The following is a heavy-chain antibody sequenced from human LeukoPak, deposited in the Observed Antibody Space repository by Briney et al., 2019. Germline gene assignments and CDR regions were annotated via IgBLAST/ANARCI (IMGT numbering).Heavy chain of an antibody. CDR1: GYTFTSYY. CDR3: ARDPVGVRYNYYGMDV. J-gene: IGHJ6*02. D-gene: IGHD2-8*01. V-gene: IGHV1-46*01. Sequence: ASVKVSCTASGYTFTSYYMHWVRQAPGQGLEWMGIVNPSGGSTTYAQKFQGRVSMTRDTSTSTVYMELSSLRSEDTAVYYCARDPVGVRYNYYGMDVWGQGTTVTVSS. CDR2: VNPSGGST.